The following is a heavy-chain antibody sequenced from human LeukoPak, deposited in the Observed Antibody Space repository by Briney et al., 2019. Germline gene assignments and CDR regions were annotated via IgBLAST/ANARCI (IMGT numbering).Heavy chain of an antibody. Sequence: PGGSLRLSCAASGFTFSSYGMSWVRQAPGKGLEWVSAISATGGTTYYADSVKGRFTISRDNSKNTLYLQMNSLRAEDTAVYYCAKDLLGRYDSSGFDYWGQGTLVTVSS. D-gene: IGHD3-22*01. CDR1: GFTFSSYG. V-gene: IGHV3-23*01. CDR2: ISATGGTT. J-gene: IGHJ4*02. CDR3: AKDLLGRYDSSGFDY.